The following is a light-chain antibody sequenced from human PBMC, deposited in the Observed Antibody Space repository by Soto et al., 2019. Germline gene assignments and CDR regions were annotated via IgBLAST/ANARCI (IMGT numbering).Light chain of an antibody. V-gene: IGLV2-14*03. Sequence: QSALTQPASVSGSPGQSITISCTGTSSDVGGYNYVSWYQQHPGKAPKLMIYDVSNRPSGVSDRFSGSKSGNTASLIISGRQAEDEADYYCSSYTGSSTRVVFGGGTKLNVL. CDR2: DVS. CDR3: SSYTGSSTRVV. CDR1: SSDVGGYNY. J-gene: IGLJ2*01.